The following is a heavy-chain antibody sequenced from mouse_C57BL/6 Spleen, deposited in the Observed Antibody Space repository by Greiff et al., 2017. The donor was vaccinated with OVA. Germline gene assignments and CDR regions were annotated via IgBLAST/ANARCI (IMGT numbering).Heavy chain of an antibody. CDR3: AREDYYGSRGAMDY. Sequence: EVQLVESEGGLVQPGSSMKLSCTASGFTFSDYYMAWVRQVQEKGLEWVANINYDGSSTYYLDSLKSRFIISRDNAKNILYLQMSSLKSEDTATYYCAREDYYGSRGAMDYWGQGTSVTVSS. CDR1: GFTFSDYY. V-gene: IGHV5-16*01. D-gene: IGHD1-1*01. J-gene: IGHJ4*01. CDR2: INYDGSST.